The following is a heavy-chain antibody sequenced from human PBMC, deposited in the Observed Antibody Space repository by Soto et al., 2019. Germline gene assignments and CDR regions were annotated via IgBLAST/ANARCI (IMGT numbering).Heavy chain of an antibody. Sequence: PSVKVSCKASGYTFTSYGISWVRQAPGQGLEWMGWISAYNGNTNYAQKLQGRVTMTTDTSTSTAYMELRSLRSDDTAAYYCARRNYYGSGSSYFDYWGPGTLVNVSS. J-gene: IGHJ4*02. CDR1: GYTFTSYG. V-gene: IGHV1-18*04. D-gene: IGHD3-10*01. CDR3: ARRNYYGSGSSYFDY. CDR2: ISAYNGNT.